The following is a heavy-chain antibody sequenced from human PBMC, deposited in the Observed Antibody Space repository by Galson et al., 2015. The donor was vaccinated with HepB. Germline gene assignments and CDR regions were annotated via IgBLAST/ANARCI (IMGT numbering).Heavy chain of an antibody. J-gene: IGHJ3*02. V-gene: IGHV3-74*01. CDR3: ARALLPSEYYCKADWDVFDI. D-gene: IGHD3-10*01. CDR2: INSDGSST. Sequence: SLRLSCAASGFTFSSYWMHWVRQAPGKGLVWVSRINSDGSSTSYADSVKGRFTISRDNAKNTLYLQMNSLRAEDTAVYYCARALLPSEYYCKADWDVFDIWGQGTMVTVSS. CDR1: GFTFSSYW.